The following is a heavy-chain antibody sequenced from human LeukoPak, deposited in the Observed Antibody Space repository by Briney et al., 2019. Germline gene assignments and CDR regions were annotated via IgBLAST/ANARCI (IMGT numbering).Heavy chain of an antibody. CDR2: IFHSGIT. CDR3: ARRISTRRGETCSSTSCYFDY. J-gene: IGHJ4*02. V-gene: IGHV4-38-2*01. CDR1: GYSISSGYF. D-gene: IGHD2-2*01. Sequence: SETLSLTCAVSGYSISSGYFWGWIRQPPGKGLEWIGSIFHSGITYYNPSLKSRITISVDTSKNQFSLKLGSVTPADTAVYYCARRISTRRGETCSSTSCYFDYWGQGTLVTVSS.